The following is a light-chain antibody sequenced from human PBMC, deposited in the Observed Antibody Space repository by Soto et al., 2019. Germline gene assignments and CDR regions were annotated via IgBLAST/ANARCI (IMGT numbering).Light chain of an antibody. CDR1: QSFSSSY. J-gene: IGKJ4*01. CDR2: GAS. CDR3: QQYGSSVLT. V-gene: IGKV3-20*01. Sequence: SMLTQSPSILSLSPWESATLSCRAIQSFSSSYLAWYQQKPCQAPRLLIYGASSRATGIPDRFSGSGSGTDFTLTISRLEPEDFAVYYCQQYGSSVLTFGGGTKVDIK.